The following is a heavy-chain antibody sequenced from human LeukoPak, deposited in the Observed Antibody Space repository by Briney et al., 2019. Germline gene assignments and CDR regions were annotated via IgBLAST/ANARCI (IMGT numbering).Heavy chain of an antibody. Sequence: GGSLRLSCAASGLTFSSYGMHWVRQAPGKGLEWVAFIRYDGSNKYYADSVKGRFTISRDNSKNTLYLQMNSLRAEDTAVYYCARYGDSINYYYYYMGVWGKGTTVTISS. CDR2: IRYDGSNK. D-gene: IGHD4-17*01. V-gene: IGHV3-30*02. CDR3: ARYGDSINYYYYYMGV. J-gene: IGHJ6*03. CDR1: GLTFSSYG.